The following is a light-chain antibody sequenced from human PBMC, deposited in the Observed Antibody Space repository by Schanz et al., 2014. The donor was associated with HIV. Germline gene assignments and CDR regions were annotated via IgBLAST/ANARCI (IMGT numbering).Light chain of an antibody. CDR3: AAWDDSLKGWV. V-gene: IGLV1-44*01. CDR1: SSNIGSNT. CDR2: NTY. Sequence: QSVLTQPPSASGTPGQRVTLSCSGSSSNIGSNTVNWYQHPPGTAPKLLIYNTYHRPSGVPDRFSGSESGTSASLAISGLQSEDEADYYCAAWDDSLKGWVFGGGTKLTVL. J-gene: IGLJ3*02.